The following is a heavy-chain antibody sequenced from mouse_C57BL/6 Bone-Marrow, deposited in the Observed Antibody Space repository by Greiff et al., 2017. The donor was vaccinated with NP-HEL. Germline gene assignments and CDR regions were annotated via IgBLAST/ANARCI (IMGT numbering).Heavy chain of an antibody. D-gene: IGHD1-1*01. Sequence: VQLVESGAELARPGASVKMSCKASGYTFTSYTMHWVKQRPGQGLEWIGYINPSSGYTKYNQKFKDKATLTADKSSSTAYMQLSSLTSEDSAVYYCARLNYYGSSSLYFDVWGTGTTVTVSS. CDR2: INPSSGYT. J-gene: IGHJ1*03. CDR1: GYTFTSYT. CDR3: ARLNYYGSSSLYFDV. V-gene: IGHV1-4*01.